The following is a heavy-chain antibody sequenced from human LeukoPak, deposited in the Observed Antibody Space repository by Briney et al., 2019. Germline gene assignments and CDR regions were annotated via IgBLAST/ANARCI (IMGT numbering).Heavy chain of an antibody. Sequence: GGSLRLSCAASGFTFSSYAMSWVRQAPGKGLEWVSVISGSGGSTYYADSVKGRFTISRDNSKNTLYLQMNSLRAEDTAVYYCAGVLRYFDWLFDYWGQGTLVTVSS. D-gene: IGHD3-9*01. V-gene: IGHV3-23*01. CDR3: AGVLRYFDWLFDY. CDR1: GFTFSSYA. CDR2: ISGSGGST. J-gene: IGHJ4*02.